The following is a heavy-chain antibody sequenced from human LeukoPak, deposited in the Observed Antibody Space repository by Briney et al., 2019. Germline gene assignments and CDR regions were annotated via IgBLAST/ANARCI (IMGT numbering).Heavy chain of an antibody. Sequence: SGGSLRLSCGASGFSFSSYWIHWVRQAPGKGLMWVSRVNNDGSSTTYADSVEGRFTISRDNARNRLYLQMNSLRAEDTAVYYCARSSYPYYFDYSGQGTLVTVSS. D-gene: IGHD6-19*01. V-gene: IGHV3-74*01. J-gene: IGHJ4*02. CDR2: VNNDGSST. CDR3: ARSSYPYYFDY. CDR1: GFSFSSYW.